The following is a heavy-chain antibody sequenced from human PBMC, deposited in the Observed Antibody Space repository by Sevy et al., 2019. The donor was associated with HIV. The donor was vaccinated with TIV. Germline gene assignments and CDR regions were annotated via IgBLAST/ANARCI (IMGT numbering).Heavy chain of an antibody. CDR1: GFTFSSYA. V-gene: IGHV3-23*01. J-gene: IGHJ4*02. CDR2: ISGSGGST. CDR3: AKDAGLGWVEMPPGYFDH. D-gene: IGHD6-19*01. Sequence: GGSLRLSCAASGFTFSSYAMSWVRQAPGKGLEWVSAISGSGGSTYYADSVKGRFTISRDNSKNTLYLQMNGLRAEDTAVYYCAKDAGLGWVEMPPGYFDHWGQGTLVTVSS.